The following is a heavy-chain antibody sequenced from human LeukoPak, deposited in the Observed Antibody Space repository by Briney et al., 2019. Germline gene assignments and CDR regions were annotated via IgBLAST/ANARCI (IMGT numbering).Heavy chain of an antibody. CDR1: GYTFTSYD. CDR2: MNPNSGNT. V-gene: IGHV1-8*01. J-gene: IGHJ4*02. Sequence: ASVTVSCKASGYTFTSYDINWVRQATGQGLEWMGWMNPNSGNTGYAQKFQGRVTMTRNTSISTAYMELSSLRSEDTAVYYCVSSSGWYDFDYWGQGTLVNVSS. CDR3: VSSSGWYDFDY. D-gene: IGHD6-19*01.